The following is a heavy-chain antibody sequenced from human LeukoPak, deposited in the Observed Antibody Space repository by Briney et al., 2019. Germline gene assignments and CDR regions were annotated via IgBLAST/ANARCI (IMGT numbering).Heavy chain of an antibody. D-gene: IGHD6-19*01. J-gene: IGHJ5*02. CDR2: IYYSGST. CDR3: ARAIAVAGLAWFDP. CDR1: GGPISIYY. Sequence: SETLSLTCTVSGGPISIYYWSWIRQPPGKALEWIGYIYYSGSTNYNPSLKSRVTISVDTSKNQFSLKLSSVTAADTAVYYCARAIAVAGLAWFDPWGQGTLVTVSS. V-gene: IGHV4-59*01.